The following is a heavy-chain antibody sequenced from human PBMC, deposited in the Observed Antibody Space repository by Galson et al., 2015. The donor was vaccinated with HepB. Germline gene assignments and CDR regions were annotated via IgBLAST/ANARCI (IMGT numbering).Heavy chain of an antibody. D-gene: IGHD6-19*01. V-gene: IGHV3-11*01. CDR3: AREKVAGTIDY. CDR1: GFTFSDYY. Sequence: SLRLSCAASGFTFSDYYMSWIRQAPGKGLEWVSYISSSGSTIYYADSVKGQFTISRDNAKNSLYLQMNSLRAEDTAVYYCAREKVAGTIDYWGQGTLVTVSS. CDR2: ISSSGSTI. J-gene: IGHJ4*02.